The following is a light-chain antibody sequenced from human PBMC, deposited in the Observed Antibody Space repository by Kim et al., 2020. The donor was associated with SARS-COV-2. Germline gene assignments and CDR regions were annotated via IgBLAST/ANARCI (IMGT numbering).Light chain of an antibody. CDR1: TIRNHF. V-gene: IGLV3-19*01. J-gene: IGLJ3*02. Sequence: SSELTQDPAVSVALGQTVTIRCQGDTIRNHFVSGYQQRPSQTPVIVMYGRNVRYSGIPDRFSGSTSGNTASLTITGAQAEDEADYYRNSSASSCYLGVFGGGTQLTVL. CDR3: NSSASSCYLGV. CDR2: GRN.